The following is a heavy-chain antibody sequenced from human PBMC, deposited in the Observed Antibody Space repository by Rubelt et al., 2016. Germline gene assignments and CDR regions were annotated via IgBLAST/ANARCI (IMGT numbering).Heavy chain of an antibody. CDR1: GYTFTGYY. V-gene: IGHV1-2*02. D-gene: IGHD3-10*01. CDR3: ARTMVRGVRVSYGMDV. J-gene: IGHJ6*02. Sequence: QVQLVQSGAEVKKPGASVKVSCKASGYTFTGYYMHWVRQGPGQGLEWMGWINPNSGGAKYAQKFQGRVTMTRDTSISTAYMGLSRLRSGDTAVYYCARTMVRGVRVSYGMDVWGQGTTVTVSS. CDR2: INPNSGGA.